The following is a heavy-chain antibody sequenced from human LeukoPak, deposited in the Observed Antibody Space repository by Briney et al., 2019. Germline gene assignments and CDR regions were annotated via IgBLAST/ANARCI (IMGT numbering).Heavy chain of an antibody. CDR2: ISWDGGST. D-gene: IGHD2-2*01. V-gene: IGHV3-43*01. J-gene: IGHJ4*02. CDR1: GFTFDEYT. CDR3: AKADTPGGIVVEPADG. Sequence: GGSLRLSCAASGFTFDEYTMHWVRQAPGKGLEWVSLISWDGGSTYYADSVKGRFTISRDNSKNSLYLQMNSLRIEDTAWYYCAKADTPGGIVVEPADGWGQGTLVTVSS.